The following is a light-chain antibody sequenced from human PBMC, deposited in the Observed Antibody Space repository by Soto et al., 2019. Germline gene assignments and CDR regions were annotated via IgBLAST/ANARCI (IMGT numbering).Light chain of an antibody. V-gene: IGLV2-8*01. J-gene: IGLJ2*01. CDR1: SSDVGDYNY. CDR2: EVT. Sequence: QSALTQPPSVSGSPGQSVTISCTGTSSDVGDYNYVSWYQHQPDKAPKLMIYEVTKRPSGVPDRFSGSKSGNTASLTVSGLQAEDEVDYYCSSYAGSNNFGVFGGGTKLTVL. CDR3: SSYAGSNNFGV.